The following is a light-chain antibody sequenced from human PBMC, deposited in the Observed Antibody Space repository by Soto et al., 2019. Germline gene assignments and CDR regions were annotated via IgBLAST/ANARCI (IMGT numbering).Light chain of an antibody. Sequence: ETVMTQSPATLSVSPGERATLSCRASESVGSHLAWYQQKPGQAPRLLIYGASTRATDTPARFSGSGSETEFTLPISSLQSEDFAVYYCQQYNNWPPWTFGQGTKVEMK. CDR3: QQYNNWPPWT. CDR1: ESVGSH. V-gene: IGKV3-15*01. J-gene: IGKJ1*01. CDR2: GAS.